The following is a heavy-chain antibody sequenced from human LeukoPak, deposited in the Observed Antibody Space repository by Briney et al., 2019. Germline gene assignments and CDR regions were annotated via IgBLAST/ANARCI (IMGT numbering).Heavy chain of an antibody. Sequence: PGGSLRLSCAASGFTFSSYWMHWVRQAPGKWLVWVSRINTDGSSTSYADSAKGRFTISRDNAKNTLYLQMNSLRAEDTAVYYCAISPSESTGFWGQGTLVTVSS. J-gene: IGHJ4*02. CDR3: AISPSESTGF. V-gene: IGHV3-74*01. D-gene: IGHD4-17*01. CDR1: GFTFSSYW. CDR2: INTDGSST.